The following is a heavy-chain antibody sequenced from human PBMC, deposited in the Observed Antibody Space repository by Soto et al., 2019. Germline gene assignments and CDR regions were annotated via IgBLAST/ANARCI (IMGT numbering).Heavy chain of an antibody. CDR1: GGSFSGYY. CDR2: INHSGST. J-gene: IGHJ5*02. CDR3: ARHRSGSRGVDL. V-gene: IGHV4-34*01. D-gene: IGHD3-22*01. Sequence: QVQLQQWGAGLLKPSETLSRICAVYGGSFSGYYWIWIRQPPGKGLEWIGEINHSGSTKYNPSLKRRVSILMDAAKKQFSLRLSSVTAADTAVYYCARHRSGSRGVDLWGQGTLVTVSS.